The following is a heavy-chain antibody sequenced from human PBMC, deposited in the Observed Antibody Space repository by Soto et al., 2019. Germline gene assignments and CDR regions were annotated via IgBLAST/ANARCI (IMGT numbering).Heavy chain of an antibody. CDR1: GGSISNYY. D-gene: IGHD6-19*01. Sequence: SETLSLTCTVSGGSISNYYWTWIRQPAGKGLEWIGRIYTSGSTNYNPSLKSRVTMSVDTSKNQFSLKLSSVTAADTAVYYCARDGAGIAVAGSFDYWGQGTLVTVSS. CDR2: IYTSGST. V-gene: IGHV4-4*07. J-gene: IGHJ4*02. CDR3: ARDGAGIAVAGSFDY.